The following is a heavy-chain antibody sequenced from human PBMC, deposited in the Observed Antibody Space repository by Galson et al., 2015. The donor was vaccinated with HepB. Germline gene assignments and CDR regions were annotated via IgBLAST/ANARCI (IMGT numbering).Heavy chain of an antibody. CDR3: ARDYFDSSSDY. D-gene: IGHD3-22*01. J-gene: IGHJ4*02. V-gene: IGHV7-4-1*02. Sequence: SVKVSCKASGYTFTSYAMNWVRQAPGQGLEWMGWINTNTGNPTYAPDFAGRFVFSLDTSVSTAYLQISRLKAEDTAVYYCARDYFDSSSDYWGQGTLVTVSS. CDR1: GYTFTSYA. CDR2: INTNTGNP.